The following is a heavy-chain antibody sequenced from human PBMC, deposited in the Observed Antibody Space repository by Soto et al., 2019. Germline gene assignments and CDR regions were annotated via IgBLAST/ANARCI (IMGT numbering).Heavy chain of an antibody. CDR2: ISYDGSNK. CDR3: AKDQSGSRSGWYVYYYYGMDV. D-gene: IGHD6-19*01. V-gene: IGHV3-30*18. Sequence: QVQLVESGGGVVQPGRSLRLSCAASGFTFSSYGMHWVRQAPGKGLEWVAVISYDGSNKYYADSVKGRFTISRDNSKNXLXLXXNSLRAEDTAVYYCAKDQSGSRSGWYVYYYYGMDVWGQGTTVTVSS. CDR1: GFTFSSYG. J-gene: IGHJ6*02.